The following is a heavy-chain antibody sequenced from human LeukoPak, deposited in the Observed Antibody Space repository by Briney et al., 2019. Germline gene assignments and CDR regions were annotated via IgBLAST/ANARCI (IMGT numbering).Heavy chain of an antibody. J-gene: IGHJ4*02. CDR2: ISSDGSDK. Sequence: GTSLRLSCAASGFTFTSFGMHWVRQAPGKGLEWVAFISSDGSDKYYGDSVEGRFTVSRDESRNALYLQMNSLRAEDTAVYYCAKDKGSGQNLFDSWGQGTLVTVSS. V-gene: IGHV3-30*18. D-gene: IGHD1-14*01. CDR3: AKDKGSGQNLFDS. CDR1: GFTFTSFG.